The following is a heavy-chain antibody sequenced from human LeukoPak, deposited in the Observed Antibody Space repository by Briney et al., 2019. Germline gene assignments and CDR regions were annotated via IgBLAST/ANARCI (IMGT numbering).Heavy chain of an antibody. V-gene: IGHV1-2*06. CDR1: GYTFTGYY. CDR2: INPNSGGT. Sequence: GASVKVSCKASGYTFTGYYMHWVRQAPGQGLEWMGRINPNSGGTNYAQKFQGRVTMTRDTSISSAYMELSMLRSDDTAVYYCARDPYRIAVAGTDWFDPWGQGTLVTVSS. D-gene: IGHD6-19*01. J-gene: IGHJ5*02. CDR3: ARDPYRIAVAGTDWFDP.